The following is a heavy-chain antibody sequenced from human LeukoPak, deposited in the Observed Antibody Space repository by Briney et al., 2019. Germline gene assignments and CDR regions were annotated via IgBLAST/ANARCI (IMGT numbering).Heavy chain of an antibody. Sequence: HWASVKVSCKASGYTFTGYYMHWVRQAPGQGLEWMGWINPNSGGTNYAQKFQGRVTMTRDTSISTAYMELSRLRSDDTAVYYCARLFLIVGATGNDYWGQGTLVTVSS. D-gene: IGHD1-26*01. CDR1: GYTFTGYY. CDR2: INPNSGGT. V-gene: IGHV1-2*02. CDR3: ARLFLIVGATGNDY. J-gene: IGHJ4*02.